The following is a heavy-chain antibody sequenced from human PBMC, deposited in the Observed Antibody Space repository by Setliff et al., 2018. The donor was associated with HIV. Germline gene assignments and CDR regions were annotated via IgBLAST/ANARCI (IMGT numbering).Heavy chain of an antibody. CDR1: GGTFSSYA. V-gene: IGHV1-69*13. D-gene: IGHD6-13*01. CDR3: ARELPDSSSWVDY. CDR2: IIPIFGTV. Sequence: SVKVSCKASGGTFSSYAISWVRQAPGQGLEWMGGIIPIFGTVKYAQKFQGRVTITADGSTSTAYMEVSRLRSEDTAVYYCARELPDSSSWVDYWGQGTLVTVSS. J-gene: IGHJ4*02.